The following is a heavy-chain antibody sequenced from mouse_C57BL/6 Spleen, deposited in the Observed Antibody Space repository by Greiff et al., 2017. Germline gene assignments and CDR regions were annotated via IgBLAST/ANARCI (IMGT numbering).Heavy chain of an antibody. J-gene: IGHJ1*03. CDR3: ARGKLRYFEV. D-gene: IGHD2-1*01. CDR1: GYAFSSSW. V-gene: IGHV1-82*01. CDR2: IYPGDGDT. Sequence: VQLQQSGPELVKPGASVKISCKASGYAFSSSWMNWVKQRPGKGLEWIGRIYPGDGDTNYNGKFKGKATLTADKSSSTAYMQLSSLTSEDSAVYFCARGKLRYFEVWGTGTTVTVAS.